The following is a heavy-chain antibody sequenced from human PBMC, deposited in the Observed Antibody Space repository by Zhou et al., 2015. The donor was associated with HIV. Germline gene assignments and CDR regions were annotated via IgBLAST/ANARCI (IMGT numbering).Heavy chain of an antibody. CDR2: ITPMFETE. CDR1: GGTFSGSD. Sequence: LVQSETEVRKPGSSVKVPCRATGGTFSGSDISWVRQAPGQGLEWMGSITPMFETETYAEKFRARLTITVDKSTSAAYMDLSSLRSEDTAAYYCAREGWGSWYLDLWGRGTLVSVSS. CDR3: AREGWGSWYLDL. V-gene: IGHV1-69*06. D-gene: IGHD7-27*01. J-gene: IGHJ2*01.